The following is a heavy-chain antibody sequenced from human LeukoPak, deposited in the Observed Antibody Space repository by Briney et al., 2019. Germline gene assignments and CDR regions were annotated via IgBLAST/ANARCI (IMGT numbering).Heavy chain of an antibody. D-gene: IGHD6-13*01. V-gene: IGHV4-39*07. J-gene: IGHJ3*02. Sequence: KPSETLSLTCTVSGGSISSSSYFWGWIRQPPGKGLEWIGSIYYSGSTYYNPSLKSRVTISVDTSKNQFSLKLSSVTAADTAVYYCARDQIASGDPIAAAGRDIWGQGTMVTVSS. CDR1: GGSISSSSYF. CDR2: IYYSGST. CDR3: ARDQIASGDPIAAAGRDI.